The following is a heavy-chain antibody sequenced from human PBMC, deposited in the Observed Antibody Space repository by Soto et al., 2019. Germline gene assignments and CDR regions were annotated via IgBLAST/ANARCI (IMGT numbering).Heavy chain of an antibody. D-gene: IGHD3-3*01. CDR3: GRDRVTTFGAGKLYYFDY. Sequence: PSETLSLTCSVSGGSVSNSSYFWGWIRQPPGKGLEWIGSIYYTGTPYYNPSLKSRVTMFVDTSKNQFSLKLSSVTAADTAVYFCGRDRVTTFGAGKLYYFDYWGQGTLVTVSS. V-gene: IGHV4-39*02. CDR1: GGSVSNSSYF. J-gene: IGHJ4*02. CDR2: IYYTGTP.